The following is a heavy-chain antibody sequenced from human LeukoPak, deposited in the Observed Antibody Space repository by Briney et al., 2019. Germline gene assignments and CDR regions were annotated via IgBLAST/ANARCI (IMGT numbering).Heavy chain of an antibody. D-gene: IGHD5-18*01. J-gene: IGHJ6*03. CDR3: ARTTEGGYTYDYFYCYYMDV. V-gene: IGHV4-59*01. Sequence: SETLSLTCTVSGGSISSYYWSWIRQPPGKGLEWIGYIYYSGSTNYNPSLKSRVTISVDTSKNQFSLKLSSVTAADTAVYFCARTTEGGYTYDYFYCYYMDVWGKGTTVTISS. CDR2: IYYSGST. CDR1: GGSISSYY.